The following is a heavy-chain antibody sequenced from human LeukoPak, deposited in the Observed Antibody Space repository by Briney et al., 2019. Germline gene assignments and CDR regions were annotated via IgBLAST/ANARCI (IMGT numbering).Heavy chain of an antibody. Sequence: GGSLRLSCEASGFTFSSYWMHWVRQTPGKGLVWVSRISEDGGSTSYADSVKGRFTISRDNAKNMLYLQMNSLRVEDTAVYYCLRGDRRDYWGQGTLVTVSS. J-gene: IGHJ4*02. V-gene: IGHV3-74*01. CDR1: GFTFSSYW. CDR2: ISEDGGST. CDR3: LRGDRRDY.